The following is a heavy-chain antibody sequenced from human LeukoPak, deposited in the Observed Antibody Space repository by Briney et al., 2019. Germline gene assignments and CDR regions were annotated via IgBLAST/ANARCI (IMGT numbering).Heavy chain of an antibody. CDR3: AKAVDLATISVDI. D-gene: IGHD5-24*01. V-gene: IGHV3-23*01. Sequence: GGTLRLSCAASGFTFSGFAMSWIRQAPGKGLEWVSGISGSGVYTYYADSVKGRFTISRDNSKNTLYLVMNSLRVDDTAVYYCAKAVDLATISVDIWGQGTMVTVSS. CDR1: GFTFSGFA. J-gene: IGHJ3*02. CDR2: ISGSGVYT.